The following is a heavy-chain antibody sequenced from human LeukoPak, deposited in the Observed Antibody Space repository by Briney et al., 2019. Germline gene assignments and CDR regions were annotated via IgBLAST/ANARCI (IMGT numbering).Heavy chain of an antibody. D-gene: IGHD2-2*01. V-gene: IGHV1-69*06. J-gene: IGHJ5*02. Sequence: SVKVSCKASGGTFSSYAISWVRQAPGPGLEWMGGIIPTFGTANYAQKFQGRVTITADKSTSTAYMELSSLKSEDTAVYYCARSSYCSSTSCYAGRDWFDPWGQGTLVTVPS. CDR3: ARSSYCSSTSCYAGRDWFDP. CDR2: IIPTFGTA. CDR1: GGTFSSYA.